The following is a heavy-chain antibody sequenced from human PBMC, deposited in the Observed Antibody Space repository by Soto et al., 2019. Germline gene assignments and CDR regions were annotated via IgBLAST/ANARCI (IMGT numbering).Heavy chain of an antibody. Sequence: QVQLVQSGAEVKKPGASVKVSCKASGYTFTNYYMHWVRQAPGQGLEWMGWINPNSGGTNYAQKFXRCVTMTRDTSISTAYMELSNLRSDDTAVYYCATTYYYGMDVWGQGTTVIVSS. CDR2: INPNSGGT. J-gene: IGHJ6*02. CDR3: ATTYYYGMDV. V-gene: IGHV1-2*04. CDR1: GYTFTNYY.